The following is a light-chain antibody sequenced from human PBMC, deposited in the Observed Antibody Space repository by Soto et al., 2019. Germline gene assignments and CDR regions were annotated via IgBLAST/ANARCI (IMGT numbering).Light chain of an antibody. CDR1: SSNIGSNT. CDR2: SNN. V-gene: IGLV1-44*01. CDR3: AAWDDSLNGRV. Sequence: QSVLTQPPSASGTPGQRVTISCSGSSSNIGSNTVNWYQQLPGRAPKLLIYSNNQRPSGVPDRFSGSKSGTSASLAISGLQSEDEADYYCAAWDDSLNGRVFGGGTKLTVL. J-gene: IGLJ3*02.